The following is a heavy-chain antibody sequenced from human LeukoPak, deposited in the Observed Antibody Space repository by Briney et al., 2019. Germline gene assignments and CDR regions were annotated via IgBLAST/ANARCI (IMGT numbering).Heavy chain of an antibody. D-gene: IGHD2-2*02. Sequence: GGSLRLSCTASEFTFRNYAMSWVRQAPGKGLEWVSTISGSGDSTYYADSVKGRFTISRDNSKNTLYLQMNSLRAEDTAVYYCAKDRAYCSSTSCHTYYFDYWGQGTLVTVSS. CDR1: EFTFRNYA. CDR2: ISGSGDST. V-gene: IGHV3-23*01. J-gene: IGHJ4*02. CDR3: AKDRAYCSSTSCHTYYFDY.